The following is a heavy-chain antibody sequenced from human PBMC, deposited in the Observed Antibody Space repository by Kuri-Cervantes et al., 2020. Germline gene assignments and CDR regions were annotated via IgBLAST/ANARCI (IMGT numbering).Heavy chain of an antibody. J-gene: IGHJ4*02. D-gene: IGHD6-6*01. Sequence: ASVNVSCKASGYTFTSYGISWVRQAPGQGLEWMGWISAFNGNTNYAQSFQGRVTMTTDSSTSTAYMELSSLRSEDTAVYYCATAGGGQLGRLDYWGQGTLVTVSS. CDR1: GYTFTSYG. CDR3: ATAGGGQLGRLDY. CDR2: ISAFNGNT. V-gene: IGHV1-18*01.